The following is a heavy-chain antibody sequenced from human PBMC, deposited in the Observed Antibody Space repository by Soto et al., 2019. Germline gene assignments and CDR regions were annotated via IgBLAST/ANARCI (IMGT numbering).Heavy chain of an antibody. CDR3: ARQAAAGKYYYAMDV. V-gene: IGHV5-51*01. J-gene: IGHJ6*02. CDR2: IYPGDSDT. Sequence: PGESLKISCKSSGYSFTTYWIGWVRQMPGKGLEGMVIIYPGDSDTRYSPSFQGQVTISADKSINTTYLQWSSLKASDTAIYYCARQAAAGKYYYAMDVWGQGTTVTVSS. D-gene: IGHD6-13*01. CDR1: GYSFTTYW.